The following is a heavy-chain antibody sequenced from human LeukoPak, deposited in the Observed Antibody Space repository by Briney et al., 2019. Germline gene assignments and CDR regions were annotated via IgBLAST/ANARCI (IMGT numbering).Heavy chain of an antibody. Sequence: ASVKVSCKVSGYTLTELSMHWVRQAPGKGLEWMGGFDPEDGETIYAQKFQGRVTMTRDMSTSTVYMELSSLRSEDTAVYYCARETKVDIVATIPYFDYWGQGTLVTVSS. CDR1: GYTLTELS. CDR3: ARETKVDIVATIPYFDY. CDR2: FDPEDGET. D-gene: IGHD5-12*01. V-gene: IGHV1-24*01. J-gene: IGHJ4*02.